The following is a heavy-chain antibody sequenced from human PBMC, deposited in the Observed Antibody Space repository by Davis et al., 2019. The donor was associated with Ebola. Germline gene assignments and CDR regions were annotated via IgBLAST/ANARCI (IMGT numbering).Heavy chain of an antibody. Sequence: SETLSLTCSVSGGAINSGTSYWGWIRQPPGKGLEWIGNIFHSGTTYYNPSLNSRVTLSVDTSKSQFSLKVISVTAADTAVYYCASSEARVLFGYFEYWGQGAQVSVSS. CDR2: IFHSGTT. D-gene: IGHD3-10*01. CDR3: ASSEARVLFGYFEY. J-gene: IGHJ4*02. V-gene: IGHV4-39*07. CDR1: GGAINSGTSY.